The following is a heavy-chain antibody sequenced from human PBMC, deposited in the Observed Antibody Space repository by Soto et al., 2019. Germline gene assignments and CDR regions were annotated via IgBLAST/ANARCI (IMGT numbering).Heavy chain of an antibody. CDR3: ARELRFADDYYGMHV. Sequence: QVQLQESGPGLVKPSQTLSLTCTVSGGSISSGGYYWSWIRQHPGKGLAWIGYIYYSGSTYYNPSLKRRVTISVDTSKTHFSLKLSSVTAADTAVYYCARELRFADDYYGMHVWGQGTTVTVSS. V-gene: IGHV4-31*03. CDR2: IYYSGST. D-gene: IGHD3-16*01. CDR1: GGSISSGGYY. J-gene: IGHJ6*02.